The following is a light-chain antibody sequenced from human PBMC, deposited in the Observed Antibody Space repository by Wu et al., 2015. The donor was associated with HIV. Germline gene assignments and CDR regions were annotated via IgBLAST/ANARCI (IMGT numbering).Light chain of an antibody. CDR3: QQSYSVLFT. CDR2: DAS. Sequence: DIQMTQSPSSLSASVGDRVTITCQASQDISNYLNWYQQKPGKAPKLLIYDASNLETGVPSRFSGSGSGTDFTLTISSLQPEDFATYYCQQSYSVLFTFGPGTKVDIK. V-gene: IGKV1-33*01. CDR1: QDISNY. J-gene: IGKJ3*01.